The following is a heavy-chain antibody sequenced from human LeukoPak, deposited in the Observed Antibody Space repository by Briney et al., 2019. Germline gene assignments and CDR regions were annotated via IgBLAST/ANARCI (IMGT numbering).Heavy chain of an antibody. V-gene: IGHV1-18*01. CDR1: GYTFTSYG. J-gene: IGHJ4*02. Sequence: GASVTVSCKASGYTFTSYGISWVRQAPGQGLEWMGWISAYNGNTNYSQKLRGRGTMTTDTSTSTAYMELRSLRSDDAAVYYCAHLGGEEWDLTPYWGQGTLVTVSS. CDR3: AHLGGEEWDLTPY. D-gene: IGHD1-26*01. CDR2: ISAYNGNT.